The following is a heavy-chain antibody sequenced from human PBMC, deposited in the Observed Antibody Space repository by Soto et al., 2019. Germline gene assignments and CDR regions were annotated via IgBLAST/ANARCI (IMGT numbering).Heavy chain of an antibody. J-gene: IGHJ5*01. Sequence: SETLSLTCSVSGGYIINPSYYWAWIRKPPGKGLEWIGSIFYSGSAYYNPSLKSRVTMSVDTSQNQFSLKLSSVTAADTAVYYCAGRTSLTSVEIFSGGLSGYNWVDPWGRGTLVTVSS. V-gene: IGHV4-39*01. CDR3: AGRTSLTSVEIFSGGLSGYNWVDP. D-gene: IGHD3-3*01. CDR1: GGYIINPSYY. CDR2: IFYSGSA.